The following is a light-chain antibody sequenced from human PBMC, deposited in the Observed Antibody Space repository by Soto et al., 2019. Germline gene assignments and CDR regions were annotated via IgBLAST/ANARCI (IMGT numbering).Light chain of an antibody. J-gene: IGKJ4*01. CDR3: QQTYSDIS. CDR1: RTINTY. CDR2: VAS. Sequence: DVRMTQSPSSLSASVGDTITITCRASRTINTYLNWFQKKPGEPPRLLLYVASTLHDGVPSRFSGSGSAADFTLTISVLHHDDFASYHCQQTYSDISFGGGTKV. V-gene: IGKV1-39*01.